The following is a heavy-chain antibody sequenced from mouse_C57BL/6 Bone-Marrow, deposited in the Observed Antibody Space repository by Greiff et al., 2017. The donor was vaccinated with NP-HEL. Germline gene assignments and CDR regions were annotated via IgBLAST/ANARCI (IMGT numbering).Heavy chain of an antibody. CDR2: ISSGGDYI. Sequence: EVKLVESGEGLVKPGGSLKLSCAASGFTFSSYAMSWVRQTPEKRLEWVAYISSGGDYIYYADTVKGRFTISRDNARNTLYLQMSSLKSEDTAMYYCTRDEGAEVAYWGQGTLVTVSA. D-gene: IGHD3-3*01. CDR3: TRDEGAEVAY. CDR1: GFTFSSYA. V-gene: IGHV5-9-1*02. J-gene: IGHJ3*01.